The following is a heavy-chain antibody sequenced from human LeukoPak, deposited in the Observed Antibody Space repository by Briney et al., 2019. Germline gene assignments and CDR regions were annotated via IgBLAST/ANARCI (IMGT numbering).Heavy chain of an antibody. Sequence: GGSLRLSCAASGFTVSSNYMSWVRQAPGKGLEWVSVIYSGGSTYYADSVKGRFTISRHNSKNTLYLQMNSLRAEDTAVYYCARGFAGGYDFYYYYGMDVWGQGTTVTVSS. V-gene: IGHV3-53*04. CDR2: IYSGGST. D-gene: IGHD5-12*01. J-gene: IGHJ6*02. CDR1: GFTVSSNY. CDR3: ARGFAGGYDFYYYYGMDV.